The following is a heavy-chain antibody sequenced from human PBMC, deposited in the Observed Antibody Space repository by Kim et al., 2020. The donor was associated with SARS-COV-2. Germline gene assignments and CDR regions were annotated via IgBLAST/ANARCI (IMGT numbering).Heavy chain of an antibody. Sequence: ASVKVSCKASGYTFTDYTLQWVRQAPGQRPEWMGWIYAGSGGIKYSQKFQDRVTITTDTSASTAYMDLTSLRSEDTAVYYCVRGLQGFDYWGQGTLVTVSS. CDR1: GYTFTDYT. J-gene: IGHJ4*02. CDR2: IYAGSGGI. V-gene: IGHV1-3*01. CDR3: VRGLQGFDY. D-gene: IGHD3-10*01.